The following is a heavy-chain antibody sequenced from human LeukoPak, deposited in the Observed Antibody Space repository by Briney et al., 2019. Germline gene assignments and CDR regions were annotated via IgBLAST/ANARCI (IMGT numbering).Heavy chain of an antibody. CDR3: VKDTRVRGVPYYGMDV. J-gene: IGHJ6*04. V-gene: IGHV3-64D*06. D-gene: IGHD3-10*01. CDR1: GFTFSSYA. CDR2: ISSNGGST. Sequence: PGGSLRLSCAASGFTFSSYAMHWVRQAPGKGLEYVSAISSNGGSTYYADSVKGRFTISRDNSKNTLYLQMSSLRAEDTAVYYCVKDTRVRGVPYYGMDVWGKGTTVTVSS.